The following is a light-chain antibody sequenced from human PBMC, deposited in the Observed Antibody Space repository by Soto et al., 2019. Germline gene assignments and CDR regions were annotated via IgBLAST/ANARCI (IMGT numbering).Light chain of an antibody. V-gene: IGLV1-44*01. CDR1: ISNIGSNT. Sequence: QSVLTQPPSASGTPGQRVTISCSGGISNIGSNTVTWYQQLPGTAPKLLIYSSNQRPSGVPDRFSGSRSGTSGSLAISGLQSEDEADYYCAAWDDSLNGGVFGGGTKLTVL. CDR2: SSN. J-gene: IGLJ3*02. CDR3: AAWDDSLNGGV.